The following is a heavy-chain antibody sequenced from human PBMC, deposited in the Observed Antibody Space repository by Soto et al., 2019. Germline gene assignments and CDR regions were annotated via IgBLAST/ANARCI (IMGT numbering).Heavy chain of an antibody. CDR1: GYTFTSYD. CDR2: MNPNSGNT. D-gene: IGHD2-2*01. Sequence: ASVKVSCKASGYTFTSYDINWVRQATGQGLEWMGWMNPNSGNTGYAQKFQGRVTMTRNTSISTAYMELSSLRSEDTAVYYCARGYCSSTSCYLVYWGQGTLVTVSS. J-gene: IGHJ4*02. CDR3: ARGYCSSTSCYLVY. V-gene: IGHV1-8*01.